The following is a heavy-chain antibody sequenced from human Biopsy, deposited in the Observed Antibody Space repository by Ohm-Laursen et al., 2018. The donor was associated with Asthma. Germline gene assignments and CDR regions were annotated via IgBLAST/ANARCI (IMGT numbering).Heavy chain of an antibody. J-gene: IGHJ4*02. Sequence: SLRLSCAAPGFTFNDYAMHWVRQAPGKGLEWVSGVSWNSGSIDYADSVKGRFTISRDNAKNSPYLQMNSLRGADTALYYCVKDIRLQLWGFDSWGQGTLVTVSS. CDR2: VSWNSGSI. D-gene: IGHD6-13*01. V-gene: IGHV3-9*01. CDR3: VKDIRLQLWGFDS. CDR1: GFTFNDYA.